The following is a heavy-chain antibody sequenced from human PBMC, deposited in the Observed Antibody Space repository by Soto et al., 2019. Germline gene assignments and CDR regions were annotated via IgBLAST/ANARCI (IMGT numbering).Heavy chain of an antibody. CDR1: GFTFNRYW. D-gene: IGHD4-17*01. J-gene: IGHJ4*02. V-gene: IGHV3-74*01. Sequence: PGGSLRLSCAASGFTFNRYWMHWVRQTPERGLMWVSRINGDASRTNYADSVKGRFTISRDNAKNTVYLQMDSLRVEDTAVYYCARGVPHHYGSDSWGRGTLVTVSS. CDR3: ARGVPHHYGSDS. CDR2: INGDASRT.